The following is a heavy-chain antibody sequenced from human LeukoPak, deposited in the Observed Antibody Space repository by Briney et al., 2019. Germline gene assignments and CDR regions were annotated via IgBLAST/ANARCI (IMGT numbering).Heavy chain of an antibody. CDR1: GGSFSGYY. D-gene: IGHD6-13*01. CDR2: INHSGST. V-gene: IGHV4-34*01. J-gene: IGHJ4*02. Sequence: PSETLSLTCAVYGGSFSGYYWSWIRQPPGKGLEWIGEINHSGSTNYNPSLKSQVTISVDTSKNQFSLKLRSVTAADTAVYYCARQLAYSSSWYDYWGQGTLVTVSS. CDR3: ARQLAYSSSWYDY.